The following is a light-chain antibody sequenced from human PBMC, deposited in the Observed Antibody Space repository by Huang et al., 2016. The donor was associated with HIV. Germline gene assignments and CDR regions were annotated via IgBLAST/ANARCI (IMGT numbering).Light chain of an antibody. CDR2: GAS. V-gene: IGKV1-39*01. Sequence: DIQMTQSPSSLSASVGDRVTITCRTSDNLANSLNWYQQKSGAAPVLLIYGASNLQTGVSSRFSGGGSGTDFTLTITNLRPEDFATYYCQQSHSTPHTVGQGTRLE. CDR1: DNLANS. J-gene: IGKJ2*01. CDR3: QQSHSTPHT.